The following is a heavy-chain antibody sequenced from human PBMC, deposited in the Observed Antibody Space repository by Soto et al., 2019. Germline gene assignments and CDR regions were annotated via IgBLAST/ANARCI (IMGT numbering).Heavy chain of an antibody. V-gene: IGHV3-33*01. J-gene: IGHJ4*02. CDR2: IWYDGSNK. Sequence: GGSLRLSCAASGFTFSSYGMHWVRQAPGKGLEWVAVIWYDGSNKYYADSVKGRFTISRDNSKNTLYLQMNSLRAEDTAVYYCARAPSGSYHYFDYWGQGTLVTVSS. D-gene: IGHD1-26*01. CDR3: ARAPSGSYHYFDY. CDR1: GFTFSSYG.